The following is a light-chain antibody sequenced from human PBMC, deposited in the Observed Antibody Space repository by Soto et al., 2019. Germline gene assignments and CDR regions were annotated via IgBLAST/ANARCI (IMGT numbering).Light chain of an antibody. J-gene: IGLJ2*01. CDR3: AAWDDSLNGVV. V-gene: IGLV1-44*01. CDR1: STNIGRNT. Sequence: QSVLTQTPSASGTPGQRVSISCSGSSTNIGRNTLIWYQQVPGTTPKVLIYSNSQRPSGVPDRFSGSKSGTSASLAISGLQSDDEADYYCAAWDDSLNGVVFGGGTKLTVL. CDR2: SNS.